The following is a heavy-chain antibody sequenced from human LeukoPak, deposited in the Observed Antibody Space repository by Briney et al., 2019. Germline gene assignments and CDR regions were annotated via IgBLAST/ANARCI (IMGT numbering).Heavy chain of an antibody. CDR1: GYTFTSYD. CDR2: MNPNSGNT. CDR3: ARGLRDHYDFWSVPRTYYGMDV. J-gene: IGHJ6*02. D-gene: IGHD3-3*01. Sequence: GASVKVSCKASGYTFTSYDINWVRQATGQGLEWMGWMNPNSGNTGYAQKFQGRVTMTRNTSISTAYMELSSLRSEDTAVYYCARGLRDHYDFWSVPRTYYGMDVWGQGTTVTVSS. V-gene: IGHV1-8*01.